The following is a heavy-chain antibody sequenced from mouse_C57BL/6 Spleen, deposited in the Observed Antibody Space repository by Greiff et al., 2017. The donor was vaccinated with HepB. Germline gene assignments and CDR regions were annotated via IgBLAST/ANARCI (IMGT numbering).Heavy chain of an antibody. Sequence: VKLVESGPGLVAPSQSLSITCTVSGFSLTSYAISWVRQPPGKGLEWLGVIWTGGGTNYNSALKSRLSISKDNSKSQVFLKMNSLQTDDTARYYCARISVDYDRDYFDYWGQGTTLTVSS. CDR3: ARISVDYDRDYFDY. J-gene: IGHJ2*01. V-gene: IGHV2-9-1*01. CDR2: IWTGGGT. D-gene: IGHD2-4*01. CDR1: GFSLTSYA.